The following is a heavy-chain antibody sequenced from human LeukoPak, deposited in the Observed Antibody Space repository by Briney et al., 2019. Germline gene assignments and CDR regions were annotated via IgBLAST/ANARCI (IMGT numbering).Heavy chain of an antibody. CDR2: IKQDGSEK. Sequence: PGGSLRLSCAASGFTFSSYLMSWVRQAPGKGLEWVANIKQDGSEKYYVDSVKGRFTISRDNAKNSLYLQMNSLRAEDTAVYYCARVSGYCSSTSCPNYYYYYGMDVWGQGTTVTVSS. CDR1: GFTFSSYL. CDR3: ARVSGYCSSTSCPNYYYYYGMDV. D-gene: IGHD2-2*01. J-gene: IGHJ6*02. V-gene: IGHV3-7*01.